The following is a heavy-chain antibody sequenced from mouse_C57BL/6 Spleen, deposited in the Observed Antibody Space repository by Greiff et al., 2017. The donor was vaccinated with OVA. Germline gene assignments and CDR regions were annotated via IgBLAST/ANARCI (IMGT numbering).Heavy chain of an antibody. V-gene: IGHV5-9-1*02. Sequence: EVKLMESGEGLVKPGGSLKLSCAASGFTFSSYAMSWVRQTPEKGLEWVAYISSGGDYIYYADTVKGRFTISRDNARNTLYLQMSSLKSEDTAMYYCTRDPSYYGSSYVWYFDVWGTGTTVTVSS. CDR1: GFTFSSYA. CDR2: ISSGGDYI. J-gene: IGHJ1*03. D-gene: IGHD1-1*01. CDR3: TRDPSYYGSSYVWYFDV.